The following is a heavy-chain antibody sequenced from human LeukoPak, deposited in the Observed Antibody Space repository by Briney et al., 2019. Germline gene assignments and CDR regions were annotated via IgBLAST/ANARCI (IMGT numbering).Heavy chain of an antibody. CDR3: ARGEYYYDSSGYYEGDY. J-gene: IGHJ4*02. V-gene: IGHV3-30-3*01. Sequence: PGGSLRLSCAASGFTFSSYAMHWVRQAPGKGLEWVAVISYDGSNKYYADSVKGRFTISRDNSKNTLYLQMNSLRAENTAVYYCARGEYYYDSSGYYEGDYWGQGTLVTVSS. CDR2: ISYDGSNK. D-gene: IGHD3-22*01. CDR1: GFTFSSYA.